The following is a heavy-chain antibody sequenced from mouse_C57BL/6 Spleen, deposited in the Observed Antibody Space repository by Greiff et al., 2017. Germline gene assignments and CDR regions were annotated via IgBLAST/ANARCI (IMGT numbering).Heavy chain of an antibody. J-gene: IGHJ4*01. Sequence: EVQLQQSGPELVKPGASVKISCKASGYTFTDYYMNWVKQSHGKSLEWIGDINPNNGGTSYNQKFKGKATLTVDKSSSTAYMELRSLTSEDSAVYYCARGITTGVDTGDYAMDYWGQGTSVTVSS. CDR3: ARGITTGVDTGDYAMDY. V-gene: IGHV1-26*01. D-gene: IGHD1-1*01. CDR2: INPNNGGT. CDR1: GYTFTDYY.